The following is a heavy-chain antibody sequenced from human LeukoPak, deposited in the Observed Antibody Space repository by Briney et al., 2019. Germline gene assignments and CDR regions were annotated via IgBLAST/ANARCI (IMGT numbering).Heavy chain of an antibody. D-gene: IGHD3-16*02. CDR2: INAGNSNT. Sequence: ASVKVSCKASGYTFTSYAMHWVRQAPGQRLEWMGWINAGNSNTKYSQKFKGRVTITRDTSASTAYMELSSLRSEDTAVYYCARDAFIESRFGPWNPWGQGSLVTVSS. CDR3: ARDAFIESRFGPWNP. V-gene: IGHV1-3*01. CDR1: GYTFTSYA. J-gene: IGHJ5*02.